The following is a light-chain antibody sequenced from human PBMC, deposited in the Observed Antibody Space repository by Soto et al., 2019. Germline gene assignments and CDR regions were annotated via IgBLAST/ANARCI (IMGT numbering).Light chain of an antibody. J-gene: IGKJ1*01. CDR1: QGISTW. CDR3: QQYNSYSRT. Sequence: DIQMTQSPSTLSASVGDRVTITCRASQGISTWLAWYQQKPGKAPKLLIYKASSLESWVPSKFSGSGSGTEFTLTISSVQPDDFATYYCQQYNSYSRTFGQGTKVEIK. CDR2: KAS. V-gene: IGKV1-5*03.